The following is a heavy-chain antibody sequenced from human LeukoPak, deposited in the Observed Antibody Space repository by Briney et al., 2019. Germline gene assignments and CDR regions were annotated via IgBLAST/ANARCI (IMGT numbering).Heavy chain of an antibody. V-gene: IGHV4-4*02. D-gene: IGHD2-8*01. J-gene: IGHJ4*02. CDR1: GGSITSTNW. CDR2: VSLSGLT. Sequence: SGTLSLTCGVSGGSITSTNWWSWFRQPPGQGLEWIGEVSLSGLTNYNPSLSSRVIMALDTSKNHLSLHLTSVTAADTAVYYCSRENGAFSPFGYWGQGYQVTVLS. CDR3: SRENGAFSPFGY.